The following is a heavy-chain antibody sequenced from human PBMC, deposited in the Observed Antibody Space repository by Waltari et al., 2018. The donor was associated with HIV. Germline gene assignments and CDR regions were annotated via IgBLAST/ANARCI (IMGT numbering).Heavy chain of an antibody. Sequence: QVQLVQSGSEVRKPGASVKVSCKASGYTFTSYDINWVRQATGQGLEWMGWMNTKSGNTGYAQKFQGRVTMTRNTSISTVYMELRRLRSEDTAKYYCARGFNYYDSSGYRFDPWGQGTLVTVSS. J-gene: IGHJ5*02. CDR1: GYTFTSYD. D-gene: IGHD3-22*01. V-gene: IGHV1-8*01. CDR3: ARGFNYYDSSGYRFDP. CDR2: MNTKSGNT.